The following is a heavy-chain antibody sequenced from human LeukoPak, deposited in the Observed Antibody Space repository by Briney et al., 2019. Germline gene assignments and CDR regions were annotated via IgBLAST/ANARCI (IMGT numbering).Heavy chain of an antibody. D-gene: IGHD2-2*01. J-gene: IGHJ4*02. V-gene: IGHV1-2*02. Sequence: ASVKVSCKASAYTFTDYYIYWVRQAPGRGLEWKGWINPSSGGTNYAQKFQGRVTMTRDTSISTVYMELSRLRSDDTAVYYCARDFGGGSSTRSIDFWGRGTLVTVSS. CDR1: AYTFTDYY. CDR3: ARDFGGGSSTRSIDF. CDR2: INPSSGGT.